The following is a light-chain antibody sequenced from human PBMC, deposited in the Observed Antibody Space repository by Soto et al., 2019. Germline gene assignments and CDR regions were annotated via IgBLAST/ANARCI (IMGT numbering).Light chain of an antibody. V-gene: IGLV2-14*01. Sequence: QSALTQPASVSVSPGQSITISCTGTSSDVGGYNYVSWYQHHPGKAPKLLIYEVSNRPSGVSDRFSGSKSGNTASLTISGLQTEDEADYYCSSYTSRVTLDFGGGTKLTVL. J-gene: IGLJ2*01. CDR3: SSYTSRVTLD. CDR1: SSDVGGYNY. CDR2: EVS.